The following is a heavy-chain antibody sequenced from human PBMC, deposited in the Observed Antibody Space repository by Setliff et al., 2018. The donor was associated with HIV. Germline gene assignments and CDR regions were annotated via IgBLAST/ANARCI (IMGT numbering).Heavy chain of an antibody. V-gene: IGHV3-21*03. CDR1: GGSISSSS. CDR3: ARRGSSYNFWSGYSYYGLDV. CDR2: ISSTSSYI. J-gene: IGHJ6*02. D-gene: IGHD3-3*01. Sequence: LSLTCTVSGGSISSSSYYWGWIRQPPGKGLEWVSSISSTSSYIYYADSVKGRFTISRDNSKNTLHLQMNSLRAEDTGLYFCARRGSSYNFWSGYSYYGLDVWGQGTTVTVSS.